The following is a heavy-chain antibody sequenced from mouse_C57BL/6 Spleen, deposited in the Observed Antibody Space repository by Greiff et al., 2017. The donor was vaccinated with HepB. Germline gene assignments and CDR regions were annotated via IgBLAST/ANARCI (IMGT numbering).Heavy chain of an antibody. D-gene: IGHD2-1*01. CDR3: ARSKYGNLRGFAY. V-gene: IGHV1-7*01. CDR1: GYTFTSYW. J-gene: IGHJ3*01. CDR2: INPSSGYT. Sequence: VQLQQSGAELAKPGASVKLSCKASGYTFTSYWMHWVKQRPGQGLEWIGYINPSSGYTKYNQKFKDKATLTAVKSSSTAYMQLSSLTYEDSAVYYCARSKYGNLRGFAYWGQGTLVTVSA.